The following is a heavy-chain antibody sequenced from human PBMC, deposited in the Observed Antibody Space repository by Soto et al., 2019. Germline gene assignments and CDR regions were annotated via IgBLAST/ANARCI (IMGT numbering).Heavy chain of an antibody. Sequence: QVQLQQWGAGLLKPSETLSLTCAVYGGSFSGYYWSWIRQPPGKGLEWIGEINHSGSTNYNPSLKSRVTISVDTSKNQFSLKLSSVTAADTAVYYCARVIGTFGGVIVIPLYGMDVWGQGTTVTVSS. CDR3: ARVIGTFGGVIVIPLYGMDV. D-gene: IGHD3-16*02. CDR2: INHSGST. CDR1: GGSFSGYY. J-gene: IGHJ6*02. V-gene: IGHV4-34*01.